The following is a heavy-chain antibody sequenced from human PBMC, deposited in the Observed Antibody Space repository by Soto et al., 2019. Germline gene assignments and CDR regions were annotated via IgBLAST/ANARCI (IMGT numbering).Heavy chain of an antibody. CDR3: AKEMNEHQFPLGFLY. D-gene: IGHD3-3*01. CDR2: ISATDGRT. Sequence: PGGSLRLSCAASGFLFTNYAMTWVRQAPGKGLEWVSSISATDGRTYYADSVRGRFTISRDNSRNTLYLQLNSLRGEDTAMYYCAKEMNEHQFPLGFLYWGQGTLVTVSS. V-gene: IGHV3-23*01. CDR1: GFLFTNYA. J-gene: IGHJ4*02.